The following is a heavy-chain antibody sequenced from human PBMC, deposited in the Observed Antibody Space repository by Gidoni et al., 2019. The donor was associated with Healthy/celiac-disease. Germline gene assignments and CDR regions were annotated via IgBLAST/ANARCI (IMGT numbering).Heavy chain of an antibody. V-gene: IGHV4-31*03. CDR1: GGSISSGGYY. D-gene: IGHD2-2*01. CDR2: IYYSGST. Sequence: QVQLQESGPGLVKPSQTLSLTCTVSGGSISSGGYYWSWIRKHPGKGLGWIGYIYYSGSTYYNPSLKSRVTISVDTSKNQFSLKLSSVTAADTAVYYCASSSNYYYGMDVWGQGTTVTVSS. J-gene: IGHJ6*02. CDR3: ASSSNYYYGMDV.